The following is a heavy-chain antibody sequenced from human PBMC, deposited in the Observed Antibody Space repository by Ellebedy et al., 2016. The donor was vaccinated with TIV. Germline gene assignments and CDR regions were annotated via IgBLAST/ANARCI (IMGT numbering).Heavy chain of an antibody. Sequence: GESLKISCAASGYTFTNYAMHWVRQAPGQRLEWMGWINAGNGDTKYSQKFQGRVTITADKSTSTAYMEMSSLRSEDTAVYFCARKIQQPHGMDVWGQGTTVAVSS. D-gene: IGHD1-1*01. V-gene: IGHV1-3*01. CDR2: INAGNGDT. CDR1: GYTFTNYA. CDR3: ARKIQQPHGMDV. J-gene: IGHJ6*02.